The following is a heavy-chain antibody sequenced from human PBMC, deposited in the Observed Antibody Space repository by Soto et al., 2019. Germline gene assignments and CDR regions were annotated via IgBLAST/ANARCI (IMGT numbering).Heavy chain of an antibody. J-gene: IGHJ4*02. Sequence: ASVKVSCKASGYTYTSYAMHWVRQAPGQRLEWMGWINAGNGNTKYSQKFQGRVTITRDTSASTAYMELSSLRSEDTAVYYCARDFTGSYLGLDYWGQGTLVTVSS. V-gene: IGHV1-3*01. CDR3: ARDFTGSYLGLDY. D-gene: IGHD1-26*01. CDR2: INAGNGNT. CDR1: GYTYTSYA.